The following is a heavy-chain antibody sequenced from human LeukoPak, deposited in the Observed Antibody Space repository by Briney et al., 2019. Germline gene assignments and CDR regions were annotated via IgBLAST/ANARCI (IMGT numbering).Heavy chain of an antibody. V-gene: IGHV3-48*04. J-gene: IGHJ3*02. CDR3: ARGDNSAFDI. Sequence: GGSLRLSCAVSGFTFSDYSINWVRQAPGKGLEWVSYISSSSSTIFYADSVKGRFTISRDNAKNSLYLQMNSLRAEDTAVYYCARGDNSAFDIWGQGTMVTVSS. CDR1: GFTFSDYS. CDR2: ISSSSSTI. D-gene: IGHD3-22*01.